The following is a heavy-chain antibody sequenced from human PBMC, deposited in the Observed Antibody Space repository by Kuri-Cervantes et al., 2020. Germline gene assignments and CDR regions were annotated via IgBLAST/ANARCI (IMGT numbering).Heavy chain of an antibody. D-gene: IGHD2-15*01. J-gene: IGHJ4*02. V-gene: IGHV4-39*07. CDR1: GGSIRSSSYY. Sequence: SETLSLTCNVSGGSIRSSSYYWSWIRQPPGKGLEWIGEINHSGSTNYNPSLVSRVTISVDTSKNQYSLKLTSVTAADTAVYYCAKPGITNRLAATYDYWGQGTLVTVSS. CDR2: INHSGST. CDR3: AKPGITNRLAATYDY.